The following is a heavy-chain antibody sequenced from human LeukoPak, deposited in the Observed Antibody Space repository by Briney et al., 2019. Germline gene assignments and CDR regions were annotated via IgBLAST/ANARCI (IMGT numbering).Heavy chain of an antibody. Sequence: GGSPRLSCAASGFTFSSYWMSWVRQAPGKGLEWVANIKQDGSEKYYVDSVKGRFTISRDNAKNSLYLQMNSLRAEDTAVYYCARVGDLLWFEELYFDYWGQGTLVTVSS. CDR2: IKQDGSEK. CDR1: GFTFSSYW. D-gene: IGHD3-10*01. J-gene: IGHJ4*02. V-gene: IGHV3-7*01. CDR3: ARVGDLLWFEELYFDY.